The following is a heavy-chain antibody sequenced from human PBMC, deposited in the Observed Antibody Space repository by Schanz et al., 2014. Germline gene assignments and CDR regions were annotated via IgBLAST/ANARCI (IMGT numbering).Heavy chain of an antibody. J-gene: IGHJ6*02. CDR3: AREEGWGIAAARPKHYYYGMDV. CDR1: GFTFRDYY. D-gene: IGHD6-13*01. CDR2: ISSGSSYA. Sequence: VQLLESGGGLVQPGGSLRLSCAASGFTFRDYYMSWIRQAPGKGLEWVSDISSGSSYANYADSVKGRFTISRDNAKNSLYLQMNSLRAEDTAVYYCAREEGWGIAAARPKHYYYGMDVWGQGTTVTVSS. V-gene: IGHV3-11*06.